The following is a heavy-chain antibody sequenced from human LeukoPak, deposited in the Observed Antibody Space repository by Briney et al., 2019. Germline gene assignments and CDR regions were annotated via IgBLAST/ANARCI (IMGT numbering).Heavy chain of an antibody. CDR3: ATGPGYSSSW. CDR2: IKQDGSEK. Sequence: RGVSLRLSCAALGFTFSSYWMSWVRQAPGKGLEWVANIKQDGSEKYYVDSVKGRFTISRDNAKNSLYLQMNSLRAEDTAVYYCATGPGYSSSWWGQGTLVTVSS. V-gene: IGHV3-7*01. J-gene: IGHJ4*02. D-gene: IGHD6-13*01. CDR1: GFTFSSYW.